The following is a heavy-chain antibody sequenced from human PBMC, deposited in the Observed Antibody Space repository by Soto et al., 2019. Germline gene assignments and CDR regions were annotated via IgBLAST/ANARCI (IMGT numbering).Heavy chain of an antibody. CDR1: GASISSAFW. J-gene: IGHJ5*02. CDR2: IYHVGST. Sequence: TSETLSLTCAVSGASISSAFWWTWVRQAPGRGLEWIGEIYHVGSTKYNPSLKSRVTISVDKSNNQFSLELRSVTAADTAVYYCATLPPRIVVVKTVLPTWGQGILVTVSS. D-gene: IGHD2-15*01. V-gene: IGHV4-4*02. CDR3: ATLPPRIVVVKTVLPT.